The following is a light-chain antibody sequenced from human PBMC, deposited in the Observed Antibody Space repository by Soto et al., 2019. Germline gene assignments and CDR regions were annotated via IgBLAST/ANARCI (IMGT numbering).Light chain of an antibody. Sequence: QSVLTQPPSASGTPGQRVTISCSGSSSNIGSNYVYWYQHLPGTAPKLLIYTNNQRPSGVPDRFSGSKSGTSASLAISGLRSEDEADYYCCSFAGSSTVLFGGGTKLTVL. V-gene: IGLV1-47*02. CDR1: SSNIGSNY. CDR3: CSFAGSSTVL. J-gene: IGLJ2*01. CDR2: TNN.